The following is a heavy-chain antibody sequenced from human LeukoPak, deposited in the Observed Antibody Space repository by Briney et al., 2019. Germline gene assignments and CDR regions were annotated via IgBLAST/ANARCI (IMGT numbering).Heavy chain of an antibody. V-gene: IGHV1-46*01. J-gene: IGHJ4*02. CDR2: INPSGGST. CDR1: GYTFTSYY. D-gene: IGHD5-24*01. Sequence: GASVKVSCKASGYTFTSYYMHWVRQAPGQGLEWMGIINPSGGSTSYAQKFQGRVTMTRDTSTSTVYMELSSLRSEDTAVCYCARAPRDGCPDYWGQGTLVTVSS. CDR3: ARAPRDGCPDY.